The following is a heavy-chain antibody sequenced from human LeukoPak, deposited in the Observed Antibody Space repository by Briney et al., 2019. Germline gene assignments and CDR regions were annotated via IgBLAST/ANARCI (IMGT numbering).Heavy chain of an antibody. D-gene: IGHD2-15*01. CDR3: TRGCSGGSCSRDAMDV. V-gene: IGHV5-51*01. CDR1: GYSFSSDW. CDR2: IFPIDSET. Sequence: GESLKISCKASGYSFSSDWIAWVRQMPGKGLEWMGIIFPIDSETTYSPSFQGQVTISADKSISTAYLQWSSLKASDTAMYYCTRGCSGGSCSRDAMDVWGQGTMVTVSS. J-gene: IGHJ6*02.